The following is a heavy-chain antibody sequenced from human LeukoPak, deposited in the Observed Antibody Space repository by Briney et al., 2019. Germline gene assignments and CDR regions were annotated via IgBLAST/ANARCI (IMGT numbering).Heavy chain of an antibody. CDR2: ISWNSGSI. D-gene: IGHD2-21*01. Sequence: PGGSLRLSCAASGFTFSSYAMSWVRQAPGKGLEWVSGISWNSGSIVYADCVKGRFTISRDNAKNSMYLQMNSLRAEDTALYYCAKDIGRFPHALDIWGQGTMVTVSS. CDR3: AKDIGRFPHALDI. CDR1: GFTFSSYA. J-gene: IGHJ3*02. V-gene: IGHV3-9*01.